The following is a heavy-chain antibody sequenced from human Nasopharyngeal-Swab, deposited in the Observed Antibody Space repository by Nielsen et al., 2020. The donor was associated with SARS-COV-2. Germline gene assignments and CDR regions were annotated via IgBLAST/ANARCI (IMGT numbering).Heavy chain of an antibody. CDR2: INTNTGNP. J-gene: IGHJ6*02. V-gene: IGHV7-4-1*02. CDR1: GYTFTSYA. Sequence: ASVKVSCKASGYTFTSYAMNWVRQAPGQGLEWMGWINTNTGNPTYAQGFTGRFVFSLDTSVSTAYLQISSPKAEDTAVYYCARGGGVRRYYDSSGYYYYYYGMDVWGQGTTVTVSS. D-gene: IGHD3-22*01. CDR3: ARGGGVRRYYDSSGYYYYYYGMDV.